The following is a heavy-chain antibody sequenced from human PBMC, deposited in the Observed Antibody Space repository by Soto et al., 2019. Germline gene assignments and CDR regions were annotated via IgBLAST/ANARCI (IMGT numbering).Heavy chain of an antibody. V-gene: IGHV4-34*01. D-gene: IGHD1-1*01. Sequence: PSETLSLTCAVYGGSFSGYYWSWIRQPPGKGLEWIGEINHSGSTNYNPSLKSRVTISVDTSKNQFSLKLSSVTAADTAVYYCARGAPRGNGYYFDYWGRGTLVTAPQ. CDR2: INHSGST. CDR1: GGSFSGYY. CDR3: ARGAPRGNGYYFDY. J-gene: IGHJ4*02.